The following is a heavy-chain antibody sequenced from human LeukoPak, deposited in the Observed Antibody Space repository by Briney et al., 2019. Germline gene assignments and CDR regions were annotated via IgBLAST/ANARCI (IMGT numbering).Heavy chain of an antibody. D-gene: IGHD5-12*01. CDR3: ASPLGYSGYDRGGFDY. CDR2: IYYSGST. J-gene: IGHJ4*02. CDR1: GGSISSYY. Sequence: SETLSLTCTVSGGSISSYYWSWIRQPPGKGLEWIGYIYYSGSTNYKPSLKSRATISVDTSKNQFSLKLSSVTAADTAVYYCASPLGYSGYDRGGFDYWGQGTLVTVSS. V-gene: IGHV4-59*08.